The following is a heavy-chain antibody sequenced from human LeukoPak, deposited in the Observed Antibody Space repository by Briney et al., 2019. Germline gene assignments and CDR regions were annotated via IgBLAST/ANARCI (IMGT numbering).Heavy chain of an antibody. V-gene: IGHV3-66*01. J-gene: IGHJ4*02. CDR3: ARDVVY. CDR2: IYSDST. CDR1: GFTVSSNY. Sequence: GGSLRLPCAASGFTVSSNYMSWVRQAPGKGLEWVSVIYSDSTNYADSVKGRFSISRDNSKNTLYLQMNSLRAEDTAVYYCARDVVYWGQGTLVTVSS.